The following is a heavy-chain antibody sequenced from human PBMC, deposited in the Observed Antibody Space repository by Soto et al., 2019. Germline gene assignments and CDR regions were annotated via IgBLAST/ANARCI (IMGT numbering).Heavy chain of an antibody. CDR1: GGSFSGYY. Sequence: SETLSLTCAVYGGSFSGYYWSWIRQPPGKGLEWIGEINHSGSTNYNPSLKSRVTISVDTSKNQFSLKLSSVTAADTAVYYCARVMWTTVTTIAFFDYWGQGTLVTVSS. V-gene: IGHV4-34*01. CDR2: INHSGST. J-gene: IGHJ4*02. D-gene: IGHD4-17*01. CDR3: ARVMWTTVTTIAFFDY.